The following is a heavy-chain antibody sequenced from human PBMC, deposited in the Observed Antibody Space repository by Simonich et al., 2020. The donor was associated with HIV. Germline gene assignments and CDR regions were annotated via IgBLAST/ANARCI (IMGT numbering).Heavy chain of an antibody. CDR3: ARRSGYALDY. J-gene: IGHJ4*02. D-gene: IGHD5-12*01. Sequence: QVQLQQWGAGLLKPSETLSLTCAVYGGSFSSYYWNWIRQPPGKGLGWIGEINHSGSTNYNPSLKSRVTMSVDTSKNQFSLKLTSVTAADTAVYYCARRSGYALDYWGQGTLVTVSS. CDR1: GGSFSSYY. V-gene: IGHV4-34*01. CDR2: INHSGST.